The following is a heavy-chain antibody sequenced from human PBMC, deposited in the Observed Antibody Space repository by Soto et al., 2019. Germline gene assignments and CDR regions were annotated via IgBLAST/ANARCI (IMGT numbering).Heavy chain of an antibody. J-gene: IGHJ6*03. CDR2: IRSKANSYAT. CDR1: GFTFSGSA. CDR3: TRSVDIGARPQVTYYYYMDG. D-gene: IGHD5-12*01. Sequence: HPGGSLRLSCAASGFTFSGSAMHWVRQASGKGLEWVGRIRSKANSYATAYAASVKGRFTISRDDSKNTAYLQMNSLKTEDTAVYYCTRSVDIGARPQVTYYYYMDGWGKGTTVNVSS. V-gene: IGHV3-73*01.